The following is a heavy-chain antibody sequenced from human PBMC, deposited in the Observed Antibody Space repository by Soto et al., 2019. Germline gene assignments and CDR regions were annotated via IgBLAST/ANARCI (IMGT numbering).Heavy chain of an antibody. CDR1: GFTFSDYW. V-gene: IGHV3-23*01. D-gene: IGHD3-16*01. CDR3: AKVPAYDYVWGTYYYFDY. Sequence: GGSLRLSCAASGFTFSDYWMRWVCQAPGKGLEWVSSISGGGGSTYYADSVKGRFTISRDNSKNTLYLQMNSLRAEDTAVYYCAKVPAYDYVWGTYYYFDYWGLGALVTVSS. CDR2: ISGGGGST. J-gene: IGHJ4*02.